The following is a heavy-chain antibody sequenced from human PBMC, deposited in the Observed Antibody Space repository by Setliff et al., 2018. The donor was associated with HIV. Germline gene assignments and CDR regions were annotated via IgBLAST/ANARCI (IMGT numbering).Heavy chain of an antibody. CDR3: ARDQVANYYGSGIDY. Sequence: PGGSLRLSCAASGFTFNSYWMHWVRQAPGKGLVWVSRINSDGSSTSYADSVKGRFTISRDNSKNTLYLQMNSLRAEDTAVYYCARDQVANYYGSGIDYWGQGTLVTVSS. CDR1: GFTFNSYW. D-gene: IGHD3-10*01. V-gene: IGHV3-74*01. CDR2: INSDGSST. J-gene: IGHJ4*02.